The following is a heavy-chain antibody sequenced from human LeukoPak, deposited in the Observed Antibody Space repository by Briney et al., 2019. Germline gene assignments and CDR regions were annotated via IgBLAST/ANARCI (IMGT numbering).Heavy chain of an antibody. CDR3: ARHGLGRGVYITRQYNYYMDV. V-gene: IGHV4-34*01. CDR1: GGSFSTYY. J-gene: IGHJ6*03. D-gene: IGHD3-10*01. Sequence: SETLSLTCAVYGGSFSTYYWAWVRQTPGNGLEWIGEINHSGSTNYNPSHKSRVTVSIDTSKNQFSLKLTSVTAADTGIYFCARHGLGRGVYITRQYNYYMDVWGTGTTVTVSS. CDR2: INHSGST.